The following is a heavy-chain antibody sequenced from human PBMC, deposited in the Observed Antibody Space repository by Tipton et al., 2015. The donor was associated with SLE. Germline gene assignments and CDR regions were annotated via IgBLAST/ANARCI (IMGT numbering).Heavy chain of an antibody. V-gene: IGHV3-7*01. D-gene: IGHD6-13*01. J-gene: IGHJ4*02. Sequence: GSLRLSCAASGFTFSSYWMSWVRQAPGKGLEWVANIKVDGSEKYYVDSVKGRFTISRDNAKNSLYLQMNSLRAEDTAVYYCAKYSSTWSFDQWGQGTLVSVSS. CDR2: IKVDGSEK. CDR1: GFTFSSYW. CDR3: AKYSSTWSFDQ.